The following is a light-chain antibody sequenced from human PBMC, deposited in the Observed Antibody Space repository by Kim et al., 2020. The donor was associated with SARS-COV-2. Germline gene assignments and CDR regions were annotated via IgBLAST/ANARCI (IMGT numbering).Light chain of an antibody. J-gene: IGLJ1*01. CDR3: QVWDTDTDDYV. CDR1: NIGGHS. Sequence: SYELTQPPSVSVAPGQTARVTCGGNNIGGHSVHWYQQKPGQAPVLVIYYDSDRPSGIPERFSGSKAATTATLTISRVEAGDEADYYCQVWDTDTDDYVFGTGTKLTVL. CDR2: YDS. V-gene: IGLV3-21*01.